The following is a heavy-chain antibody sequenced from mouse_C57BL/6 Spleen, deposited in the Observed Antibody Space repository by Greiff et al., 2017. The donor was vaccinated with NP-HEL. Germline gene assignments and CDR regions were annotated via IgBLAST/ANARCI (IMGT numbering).Heavy chain of an antibody. J-gene: IGHJ4*01. V-gene: IGHV5-17*01. CDR2: ISSGSSTI. CDR1: GFTFSDYG. Sequence: EVKLVESGGGLVKPGGSLKLSCAASGFTFSDYGMHWVRQAPEKGLEWVAYISSGSSTIYYADTVKGRFTISRDNAKNTLFLQMTSLRSEETAMYYCARKDRNSAMDYWGQGTSVTVSS. D-gene: IGHD2-14*01. CDR3: ARKDRNSAMDY.